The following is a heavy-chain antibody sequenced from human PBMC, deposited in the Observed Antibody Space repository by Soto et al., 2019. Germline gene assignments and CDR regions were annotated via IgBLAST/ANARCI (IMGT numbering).Heavy chain of an antibody. V-gene: IGHV3-21*01. J-gene: IGHJ6*01. D-gene: IGHD3-3*01. Sequence: EVQLVESGGGLVKPGGSLRLSCAASGFTFSSYSMNWVRQAPGKGLEWVSSISSSSSYIYYADSVKGRFTISRDNATNSLYLQMNSLRAEDTAVYYCARDQRYYDFWSGYYGGNYYYGMDVW. CDR3: ARDQRYYDFWSGYYGGNYYYGMDV. CDR1: GFTFSSYS. CDR2: ISSSSSYI.